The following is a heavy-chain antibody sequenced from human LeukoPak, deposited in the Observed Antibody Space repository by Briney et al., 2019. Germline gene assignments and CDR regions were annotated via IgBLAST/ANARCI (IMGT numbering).Heavy chain of an antibody. CDR3: ARVYLGTDNYAMDV. D-gene: IGHD7-27*01. J-gene: IGHJ6*02. CDR2: IIQNADET. Sequence: GGSLRLSCAAFGFTFRRRWMTWVRQAPGKGLEWVANIIQNADETYYLDSVKGRFTISRDNVENSLYLQMNSLRAEDTGVYYCARVYLGTDNYAMDVWGQGTTVTVSS. V-gene: IGHV3-7*01. CDR1: GFTFRRRW.